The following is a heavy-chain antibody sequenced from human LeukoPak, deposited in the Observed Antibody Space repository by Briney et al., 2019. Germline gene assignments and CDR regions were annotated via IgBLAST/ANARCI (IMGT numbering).Heavy chain of an antibody. J-gene: IGHJ4*02. Sequence: GGSLRLSCAASGFTFSSYAMRWVRQAPGKGLEWVPAISGSGGSTYYADAVKGRFTISRDNSKNTLYLQMNSLRAEDTAVYYCAKALVVVTAIGSYWGQGTLVTVSS. D-gene: IGHD2-21*02. CDR3: AKALVVVTAIGSY. V-gene: IGHV3-23*01. CDR2: ISGSGGST. CDR1: GFTFSSYA.